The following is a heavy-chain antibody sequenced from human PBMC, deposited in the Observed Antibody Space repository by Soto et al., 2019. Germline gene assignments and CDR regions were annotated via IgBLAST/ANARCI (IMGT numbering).Heavy chain of an antibody. D-gene: IGHD2-15*01. Sequence: ASVKVSCKASEYTFTSYAIHWVRQAPGQGLEWMGWINAGNGNTKYSQKFQGRVTITRDTSASTAYMELSSLRSEDTAVYYCARDLGGWPDYWGQGTLVTVSS. V-gene: IGHV1-3*01. CDR2: INAGNGNT. J-gene: IGHJ4*02. CDR3: ARDLGGWPDY. CDR1: EYTFTSYA.